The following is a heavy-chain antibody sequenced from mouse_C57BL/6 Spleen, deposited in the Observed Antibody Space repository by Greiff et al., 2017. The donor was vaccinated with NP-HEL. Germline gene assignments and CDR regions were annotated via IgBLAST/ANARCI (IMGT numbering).Heavy chain of an antibody. J-gene: IGHJ3*01. CDR1: GYAFSSYW. D-gene: IGHD2-4*01. CDR2: IYPGDGDT. V-gene: IGHV1-80*01. CDR3: ARFRDYYDYDDAWFAY. Sequence: VQLQQSGAELVKPGASVKISCKASGYAFSSYWMNWVKQRPGKGLEWIGQIYPGDGDTNYNGKFKGKATLTADKSSSTAYMQLSSLTSEDSAVYFCARFRDYYDYDDAWFAYWGQGTLVTVSA.